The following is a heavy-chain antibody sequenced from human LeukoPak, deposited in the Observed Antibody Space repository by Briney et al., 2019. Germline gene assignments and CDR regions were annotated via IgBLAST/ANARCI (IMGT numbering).Heavy chain of an antibody. J-gene: IGHJ4*02. CDR3: ARQPVRWPKLGYFHY. CDR2: IYYSGST. CDR1: GGSISSSSYY. Sequence: SETLSLTCTVSGGSISSSSYYWGWIRQPPGKGREWIGSIYYSGSTYYNPSLKSRVTISVDTSKNQFSLKLSSVTAVDTAVYYCARQPVRWPKLGYFHYWGQGTLVTVSS. V-gene: IGHV4-39*01. D-gene: IGHD4-23*01.